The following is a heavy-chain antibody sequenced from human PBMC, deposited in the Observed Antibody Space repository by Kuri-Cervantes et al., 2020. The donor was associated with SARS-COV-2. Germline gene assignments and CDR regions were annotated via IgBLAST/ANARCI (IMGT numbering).Heavy chain of an antibody. CDR1: GYRFTGYW. Sequence: GGSLRLSCQASGYRFTGYWIGWVRQMPGKALEWMGLIYPYDSDTRYNPPFQGHITISIDKSISTAFLQWSSLKASDTAMCYCARSSTPSVVIATSPLDYWGQGTLVTVSS. CDR2: IYPYDSDT. J-gene: IGHJ4*02. CDR3: ARSSTPSVVIATSPLDY. D-gene: IGHD2-21*01. V-gene: IGHV5-51*01.